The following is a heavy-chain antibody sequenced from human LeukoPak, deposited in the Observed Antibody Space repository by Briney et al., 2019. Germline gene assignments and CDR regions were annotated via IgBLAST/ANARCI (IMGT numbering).Heavy chain of an antibody. CDR2: IYYSGST. J-gene: IGHJ4*02. V-gene: IGHV4-39*07. CDR3: ARAPLRPWLPADFDY. D-gene: IGHD3-9*01. CDR1: GGSISSSSYY. Sequence: PSETLSLTCTVSGGSISSSSYYWGWIRQPPGKGLEWIGSIYYSGSTNYNPSLKSRVTISVDTSKKQFSLKLSSVTAADTAVYYCARAPLRPWLPADFDYWGQGTLVTVSS.